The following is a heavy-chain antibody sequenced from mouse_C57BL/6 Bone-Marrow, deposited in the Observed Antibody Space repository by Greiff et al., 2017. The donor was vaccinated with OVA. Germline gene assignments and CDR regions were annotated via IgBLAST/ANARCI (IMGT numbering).Heavy chain of an antibody. V-gene: IGHV5-6*01. CDR3: ARHWGYYAMDY. CDR2: ISSGGSYT. Sequence: EVQVVESGGDLVKPGGSLQLSCAASGFTFSSYGMSWVRQTPDKRLEWVATISSGGSYTYYPDSVKGRFTISRDNAKNTLYLQMSSLKSEDTAMYYCARHWGYYAMDYWGQGTSVTVSS. J-gene: IGHJ4*01. CDR1: GFTFSSYG.